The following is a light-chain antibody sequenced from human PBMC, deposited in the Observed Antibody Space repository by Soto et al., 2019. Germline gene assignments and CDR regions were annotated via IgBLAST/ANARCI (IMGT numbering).Light chain of an antibody. CDR3: QRHTNWIT. J-gene: IGKJ5*01. V-gene: IGKV3-11*01. Sequence: QSVGTYLAWYQQKPGQAPRLLIYDASNRATGIPARFSRRGSGTRFTPTISALLPDDSSDYYCQRHTNWITIGQGTRLEIK. CDR2: DAS. CDR1: QSVGTY.